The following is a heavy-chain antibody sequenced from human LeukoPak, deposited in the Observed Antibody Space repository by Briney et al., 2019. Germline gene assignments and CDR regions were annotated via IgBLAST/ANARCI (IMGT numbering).Heavy chain of an antibody. Sequence: PSGTLSLTCAVSGGSISSSNWWSWVRQPPGKGLEWIGEIYHSGSTNYNPSLKSRVTISVDTSKNQFSLKLTSVTAADTAVYYCARLPTGYPNWFDPWGQGTLVTVSS. J-gene: IGHJ5*02. V-gene: IGHV4-4*02. CDR2: IYHSGST. D-gene: IGHD3-9*01. CDR3: ARLPTGYPNWFDP. CDR1: GGSISSSNW.